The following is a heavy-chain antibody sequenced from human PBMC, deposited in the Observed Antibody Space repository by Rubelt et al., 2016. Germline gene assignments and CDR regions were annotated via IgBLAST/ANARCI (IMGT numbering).Heavy chain of an antibody. V-gene: IGHV1-69*04. Sequence: QVQLVQSGAEVKKPGSSVKVSCKASGGTFSSYAISWVRQAPGQGLEWMGRIILILGLATYAWTFQGRVTITADKSTSTAYMELSSLRSEDTAVYYCARERTHSSSSDYWGQGTLVTVSS. D-gene: IGHD6-6*01. CDR1: GGTFSSYA. CDR2: IILILGLA. J-gene: IGHJ4*02. CDR3: ARERTHSSSSDY.